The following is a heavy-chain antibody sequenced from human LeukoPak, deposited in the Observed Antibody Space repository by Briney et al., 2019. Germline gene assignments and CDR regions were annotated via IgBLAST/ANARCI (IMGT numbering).Heavy chain of an antibody. CDR1: GFTFSSYP. CDR2: ISSNGGST. D-gene: IGHD5-18*01. CDR3: ASGEVDTAMALRN. J-gene: IGHJ4*02. Sequence: PGGSLRLSCAASGFTFSSYPMHWVRQAPGKGLEYVSAISSNGGSTYYANSVKGRFTISRDNSKNTLYLQMGSLRAEDMAVYYCASGEVDTAMALRNWGQGTLVTGSS. V-gene: IGHV3-64*01.